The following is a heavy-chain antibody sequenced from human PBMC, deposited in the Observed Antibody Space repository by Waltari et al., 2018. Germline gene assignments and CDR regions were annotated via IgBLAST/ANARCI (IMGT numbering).Heavy chain of an antibody. D-gene: IGHD1-26*01. Sequence: QVQLVQSGAEVKKPGASVKVSCKASGYTFTGYYMHWVRQAPGQGLEWMGWINPNSGGTNYAQKFQGRVTMTRDTSISTAYMELSRLRSDDTAVYYCARDAPGGSYFLLLDYWGQGTLVTVSS. CDR3: ARDAPGGSYFLLLDY. V-gene: IGHV1-2*02. J-gene: IGHJ4*02. CDR1: GYTFTGYY. CDR2: INPNSGGT.